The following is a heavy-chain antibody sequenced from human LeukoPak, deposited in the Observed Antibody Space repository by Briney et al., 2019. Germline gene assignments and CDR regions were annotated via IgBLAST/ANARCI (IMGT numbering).Heavy chain of an antibody. Sequence: PSETLSLTCTVSGGSISSYYWSWIRQPPGKGLEWIGEINHSGSTNYNPSLKSRVTISVDTSKNQSSLKLSSVTAADTAVYYCARRTMVRGGLFDYWGQGTLVTVSS. J-gene: IGHJ4*02. V-gene: IGHV4-34*01. CDR1: GGSISSYY. CDR3: ARRTMVRGGLFDY. D-gene: IGHD3-10*01. CDR2: INHSGST.